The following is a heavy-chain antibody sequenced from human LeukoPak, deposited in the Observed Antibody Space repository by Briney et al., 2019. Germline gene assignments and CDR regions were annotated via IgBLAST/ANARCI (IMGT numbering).Heavy chain of an antibody. CDR1: GFTFSDSD. D-gene: IGHD6-19*01. CDR2: ITTKRSNYAT. Sequence: GGSLRLSCAASGFTFSDSDIHWVRQASGKGLEWVGRITTKRSNYATAYTASVRGRFTISRHDSENTAYLQMNSLKTEDTALYYCTTYRSGHYWGQGTLVTVSS. J-gene: IGHJ4*02. V-gene: IGHV3-73*01. CDR3: TTYRSGHY.